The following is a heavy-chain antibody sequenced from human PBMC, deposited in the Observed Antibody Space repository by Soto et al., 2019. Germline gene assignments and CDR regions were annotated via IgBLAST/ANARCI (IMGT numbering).Heavy chain of an antibody. CDR2: ISYDGSNK. Sequence: PVGSLRLSCAASGFTFSSYGMHWVRQAPGKGLEWVAVISYDGSNKYYADSVKGRFTISRDNSKNTLYLQMNSLRAEDTAVYYCAKDLRSSGWYPGDYWGQGTLVTVS. CDR3: AKDLRSSGWYPGDY. J-gene: IGHJ4*02. CDR1: GFTFSSYG. V-gene: IGHV3-30*18. D-gene: IGHD6-19*01.